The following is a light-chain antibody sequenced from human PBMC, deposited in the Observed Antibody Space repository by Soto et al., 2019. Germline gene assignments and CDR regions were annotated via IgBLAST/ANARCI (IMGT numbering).Light chain of an antibody. CDR1: QSIRSD. V-gene: IGKV1-39*01. CDR2: AAS. J-gene: IGKJ1*01. CDR3: QQSYSTPLA. Sequence: DIQMTQSPSSLSASVGDRVPITCRASQSIRSDLNWYQQKPGKAPNLLIYAASSLQSGVPPRFSGSGSGTDFTLTITSLQPEDSATYYCQQSYSTPLAFGHGTKVEIK.